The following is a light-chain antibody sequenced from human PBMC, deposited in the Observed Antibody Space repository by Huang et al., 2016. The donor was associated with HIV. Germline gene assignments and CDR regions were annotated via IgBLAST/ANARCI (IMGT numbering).Light chain of an antibody. CDR2: EAS. CDR3: QQRNSWPPIT. Sequence: EIVLTQSPSTLSLSPGERATLTCRASQRVVNLAWYQHKPGQAPRLIIYEASNRASGIPARFSGSGSGTDFTLTVNILQPEDSAVYYCQQRNSWPPITFGQGTRLEIK. J-gene: IGKJ5*01. V-gene: IGKV3-11*01. CDR1: QRVVN.